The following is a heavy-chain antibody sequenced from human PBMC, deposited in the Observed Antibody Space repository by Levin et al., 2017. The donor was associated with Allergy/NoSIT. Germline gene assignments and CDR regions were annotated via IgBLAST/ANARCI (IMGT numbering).Heavy chain of an antibody. CDR3: ARARGYYYGSGTRDV. Sequence: GGSLRLSCAASGFTFSSYAMHWVRQAPGKGLEWVAVISYDGSNKYYADSVKGRFTISRDNSKNTLYLQMNSLRAEDTAVYYCARARGYYYGSGTRDVWGQGTTVTVSS. CDR1: GFTFSSYA. CDR2: ISYDGSNK. J-gene: IGHJ6*02. V-gene: IGHV3-30*04. D-gene: IGHD3-10*01.